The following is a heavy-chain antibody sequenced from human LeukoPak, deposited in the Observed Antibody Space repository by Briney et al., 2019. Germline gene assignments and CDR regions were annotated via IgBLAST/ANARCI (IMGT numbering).Heavy chain of an antibody. D-gene: IGHD6-25*01. CDR1: VGSISSSY. CDR3: ASTARLFEY. V-gene: IGHV4-59*08. CDR2: ISYNYI. Sequence: SETLSLTRTVSVGSISSSYWSWIRQSPGKGLECIGYISYNYINYNPSLKSRVTISMDTSKNQLSLRLSSVTAADTAMYYCASTARLFEYWGQGTLVTVSS. J-gene: IGHJ4*02.